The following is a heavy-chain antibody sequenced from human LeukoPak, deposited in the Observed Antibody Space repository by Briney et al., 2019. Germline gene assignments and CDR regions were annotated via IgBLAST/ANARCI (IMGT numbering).Heavy chain of an antibody. J-gene: IGHJ4*02. V-gene: IGHV4-61*08. D-gene: IGHD3-10*01. CDR3: ARDRGRWFGELLGFDY. CDR2: IYYSGST. CDR1: GGSISSGGYS. Sequence: PSETLSLTCAVSGGSISSGGYSWSWIRQPPGKGLEWIGYIYYSGSTNYNPSLKSRVTISVDTSKNQFSLKLSSVTAADTAVYYCARDRGRWFGELLGFDYWGQGTLVTVSS.